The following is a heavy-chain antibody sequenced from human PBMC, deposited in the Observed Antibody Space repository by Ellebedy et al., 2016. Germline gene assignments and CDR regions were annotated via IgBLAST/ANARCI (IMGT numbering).Heavy chain of an antibody. D-gene: IGHD5-18*01. CDR3: ARDGAGYSYGTEPFDY. CDR1: GFTFSSYS. Sequence: GGSLRLXXAASGFTFSSYSMNWVRQAPGKGLEWVSSISSSSSYIYYADSVKGRFTISRDNAKNSLYLQMNSLRAEDTAVYYCARDGAGYSYGTEPFDYWGQGTLVTVSS. CDR2: ISSSSSYI. V-gene: IGHV3-21*01. J-gene: IGHJ4*02.